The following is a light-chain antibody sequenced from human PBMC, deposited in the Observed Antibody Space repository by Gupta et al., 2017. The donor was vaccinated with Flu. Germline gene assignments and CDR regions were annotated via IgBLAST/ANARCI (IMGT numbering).Light chain of an antibody. V-gene: IGLV2-14*01. Sequence: SALTQPASVSGSPGQSITTSCTGTSSDVGGYNYVSWYQQHPGKAPKLMIYEVSNRPAGVSNRSSGSKSGNTASLTISGLQAEDEADYYCSSDTSSSTWVFGGGTKLTVL. J-gene: IGLJ3*02. CDR1: SSDVGGYNY. CDR2: EVS. CDR3: SSDTSSSTWV.